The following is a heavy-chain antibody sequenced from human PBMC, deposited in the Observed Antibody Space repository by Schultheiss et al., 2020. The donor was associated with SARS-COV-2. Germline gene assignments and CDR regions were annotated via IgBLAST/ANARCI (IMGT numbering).Heavy chain of an antibody. CDR3: AREALGGGRVGGDFDY. D-gene: IGHD2-15*01. CDR1: GGSISSYY. J-gene: IGHJ4*02. CDR2: IYYTGST. Sequence: SETLSLTCTVSGGSISSYYWSWIRQPPGKGLEWIGYIYYTGSTNYNPSLKSRVTMSVDTSKNQFSLKLSSVTAADTAVYYCAREALGGGRVGGDFDYWGQGTLVTVSS. V-gene: IGHV4-59*12.